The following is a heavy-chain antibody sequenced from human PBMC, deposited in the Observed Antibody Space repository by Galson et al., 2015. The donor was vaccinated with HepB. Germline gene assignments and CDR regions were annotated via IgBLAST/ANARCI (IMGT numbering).Heavy chain of an antibody. CDR3: ARGGVVTQMYFDY. CDR1: GFTFSSYA. CDR2: ISYDGSNK. Sequence: SLRLSCAASGFTFSSYAMHWVRQAPGKGLEWVAVISYDGSNKYYADSVKGRFTISRDNSKNTLYLQMNSLRAEDTAVYYCARGGVVTQMYFDYWGQGTLVTVSS. V-gene: IGHV3-30*04. D-gene: IGHD4-23*01. J-gene: IGHJ4*02.